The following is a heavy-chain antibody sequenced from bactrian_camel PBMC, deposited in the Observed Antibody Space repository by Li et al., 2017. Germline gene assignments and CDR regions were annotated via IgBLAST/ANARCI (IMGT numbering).Heavy chain of an antibody. D-gene: IGHD4*01. Sequence: QVQLVESGGGSVKAGGSLTLTCVASGYTYNRYCMGWFRLAPGKEREFVSSIAKDGSTRYTDSVKGRFTISRDSAKSTVYLQMNSLKPEDTGVYYCAADRSKDSDLDCEYWGQGTQVTVS. CDR2: IAKDGST. J-gene: IGHJ4*01. CDR3: AADRSKDSDLDCEY. V-gene: IGHV3S53*01. CDR1: GYTYNRYC.